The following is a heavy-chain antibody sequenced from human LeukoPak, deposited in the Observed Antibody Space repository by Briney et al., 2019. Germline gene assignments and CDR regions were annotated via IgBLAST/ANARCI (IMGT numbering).Heavy chain of an antibody. V-gene: IGHV3-30*02. J-gene: IGHJ4*02. D-gene: IGHD6-13*01. CDR1: GFTFSSYG. CDR3: AKDRGYSSFAPPDY. Sequence: GGSLRLSCAASGFTFSSYGMHWVRQAPGKGLEWVAFIRYDGSNKYYADSVKGRFTISRDNSKSTLYLQMNSLRAEDTAVYYCAKDRGYSSFAPPDYWGQGTLVTVSS. CDR2: IRYDGSNK.